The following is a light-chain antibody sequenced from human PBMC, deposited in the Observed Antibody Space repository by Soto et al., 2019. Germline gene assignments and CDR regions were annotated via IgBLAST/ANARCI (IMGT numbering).Light chain of an antibody. CDR3: QQYYMTPFN. CDR2: WAS. V-gene: IGKV4-1*01. Sequence: DIVMTQSPDSLAVSLGERATINCKSSQSILYSSNNKNYLAWYQQKPGQPPKLLIYWASTRESGVPDRFSGSGSGTDFTLTITSLQAEDVAVYYCQQYYMTPFNFGPGTKVNIK. J-gene: IGKJ3*01. CDR1: QSILYSSNNKNY.